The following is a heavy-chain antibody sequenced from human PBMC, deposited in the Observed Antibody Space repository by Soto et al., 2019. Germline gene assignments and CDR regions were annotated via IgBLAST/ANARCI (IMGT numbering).Heavy chain of an antibody. CDR2: IVVVNGNT. Sequence: SVKVSCKASGFTFTSSAMQWVRQARGQRLEWIGWIVVVNGNTNYAQKFQERVTITRDMSTRTAYMELTNLRPEDTAVYYCACSITMVVGWFDPWGQGTLVTVSX. J-gene: IGHJ5*02. D-gene: IGHD3-22*01. CDR1: GFTFTSSA. V-gene: IGHV1-58*02. CDR3: ACSITMVVGWFDP.